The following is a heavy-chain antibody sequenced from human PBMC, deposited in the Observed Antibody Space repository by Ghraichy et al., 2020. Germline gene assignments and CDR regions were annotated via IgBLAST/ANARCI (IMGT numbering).Heavy chain of an antibody. V-gene: IGHV3-23*01. D-gene: IGHD3-3*01. J-gene: IGHJ6*02. CDR3: AKDHGGSGYSPLEWLSIPTYYYYYYGMDV. Sequence: GSLRLSCAASGFTFSSYAMSWVRQAPGKGLEWVSAISGSGGSTYYADSVKGRFTISRDNSKNTLYLQMNSLRAEDTAVYYCAKDHGGSGYSPLEWLSIPTYYYYYYGMDVWGQGTTVTVSS. CDR2: ISGSGGST. CDR1: GFTFSSYA.